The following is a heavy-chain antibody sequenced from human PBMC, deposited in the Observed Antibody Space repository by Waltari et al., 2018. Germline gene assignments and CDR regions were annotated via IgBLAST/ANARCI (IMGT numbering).Heavy chain of an antibody. V-gene: IGHV3-23*01. J-gene: IGHJ4*02. CDR3: ASIAARFSPSGVY. Sequence: EVQLLESGGGLVQPGGSLRLSCAASGFTFSSYAMSWVRQAPGTGLEWVSGIRGMGGSTDYADSGKGRLTISRDNSKNTLYLQMNSLRAEDTAVYYCASIAARFSPSGVYWGQGTLVTVSS. CDR2: IRGMGGST. CDR1: GFTFSSYA. D-gene: IGHD6-6*01.